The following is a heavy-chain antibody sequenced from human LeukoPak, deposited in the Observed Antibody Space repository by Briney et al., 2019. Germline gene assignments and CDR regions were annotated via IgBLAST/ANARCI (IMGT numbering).Heavy chain of an antibody. D-gene: IGHD3-10*01. V-gene: IGHV3-7*01. Sequence: GGSLRLSCAASGFAFSTYWMSWVRQAPGKGLEWVANIKQDGSEKDYVDSVKGRFTISRDNAKNSLFPQMNSLRAEDTAVYYCARVRGGYYFDYWGQGSLVTVSS. CDR1: GFAFSTYW. CDR3: ARVRGGYYFDY. J-gene: IGHJ4*02. CDR2: IKQDGSEK.